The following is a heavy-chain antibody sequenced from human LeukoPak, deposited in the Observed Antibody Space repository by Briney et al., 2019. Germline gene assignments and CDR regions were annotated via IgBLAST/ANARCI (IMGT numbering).Heavy chain of an antibody. CDR1: GGSISSSSYY. Sequence: SETLSLTCTVSGGSISSSSYYWGWIRQPPGKGLEWIGSIYYSGSTYYNPSLKSRVTISVDTSKNQFSLKLSSVTAADTAVYYCARDQIMYDILTGYPIGNWFDPWGQGTLVTVSS. D-gene: IGHD3-9*01. V-gene: IGHV4-39*07. J-gene: IGHJ5*02. CDR2: IYYSGST. CDR3: ARDQIMYDILTGYPIGNWFDP.